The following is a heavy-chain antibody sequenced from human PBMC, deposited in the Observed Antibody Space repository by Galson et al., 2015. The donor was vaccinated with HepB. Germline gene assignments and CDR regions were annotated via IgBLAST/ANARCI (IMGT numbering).Heavy chain of an antibody. J-gene: IGHJ4*02. CDR3: ARGQVLVVTDDGGIDS. Sequence: SLRLSCAASGFTFSGYCMNWVRQAPGKGLEWVAMISYDGRNRYYTDSVKGRSTISRDNSKNTLYLQMNSLRVEDTAAYYCARGQVLVVTDDGGIDSWGQGTLVTVSS. V-gene: IGHV3-30*03. D-gene: IGHD4-23*01. CDR2: ISYDGRNR. CDR1: GFTFSGYC.